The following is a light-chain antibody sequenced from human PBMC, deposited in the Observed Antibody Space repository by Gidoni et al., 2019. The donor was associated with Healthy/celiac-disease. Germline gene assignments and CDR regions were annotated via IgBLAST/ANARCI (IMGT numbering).Light chain of an antibody. CDR2: GAS. Sequence: DLVMTQSPDSLAVSLGERTTIHCKSSQSVLYSSNNKNSLAWYQQKPGQPPKLLIYGASTRESGVPDRFRGSGSGTDFTLTISSLQAEDVAVYYCQQYYSTRTFGQGTKVEIK. J-gene: IGKJ1*01. CDR3: QQYYSTRT. CDR1: QSVLYSSNNKNS. V-gene: IGKV4-1*01.